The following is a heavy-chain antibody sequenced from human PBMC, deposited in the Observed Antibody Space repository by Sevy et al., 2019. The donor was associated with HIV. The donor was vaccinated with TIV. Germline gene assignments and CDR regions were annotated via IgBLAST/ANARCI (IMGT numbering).Heavy chain of an antibody. CDR1: GFTFSKYS. Sequence: PGGSLRLSCAASGFTFSKYSMSWIRQTPGKGLEWVSTFSFGCGKINYADSAKGRFTISRDDSRNTFYLQMNSLRAEDTAIYYCAREGCTKPHDYWGQGTVVTVSS. V-gene: IGHV3-23*01. CDR3: AREGCTKPHDY. D-gene: IGHD2-8*01. CDR2: FSFGCGKI. J-gene: IGHJ4*02.